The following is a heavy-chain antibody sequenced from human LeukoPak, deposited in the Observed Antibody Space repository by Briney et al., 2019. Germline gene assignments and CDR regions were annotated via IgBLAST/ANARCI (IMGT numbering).Heavy chain of an antibody. J-gene: IGHJ3*02. CDR1: GFTFSNYW. CDR3: ARVRGGSGRSYAAYAFDI. V-gene: IGHV3-74*01. Sequence: GGSLRLSCAASGFTFSNYWMHWVRQAPGKGLVWVSRIYNDGSSTSYADSVKGRFTISRDNAKSTLYLQMNSLRAEDTAVYYCARVRGGSGRSYAAYAFDIWGQGTMVTVSS. CDR2: IYNDGSST. D-gene: IGHD1-26*01.